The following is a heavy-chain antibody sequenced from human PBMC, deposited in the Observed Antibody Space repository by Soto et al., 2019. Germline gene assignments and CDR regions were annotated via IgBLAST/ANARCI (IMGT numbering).Heavy chain of an antibody. CDR1: GFTFSSYA. Sequence: PGGSLRLSCAASGFTFSSYAMSWVRQAPGKGLEWVSAISGSGGSTYYADSVKGQFTISRDNSKNTLYLQMNSLRAEDTAVYYCGKDGGYCSGGSCFHYYYYGMDVWGQGTTVTVSS. J-gene: IGHJ6*02. CDR3: GKDGGYCSGGSCFHYYYYGMDV. V-gene: IGHV3-23*01. CDR2: ISGSGGST. D-gene: IGHD2-15*01.